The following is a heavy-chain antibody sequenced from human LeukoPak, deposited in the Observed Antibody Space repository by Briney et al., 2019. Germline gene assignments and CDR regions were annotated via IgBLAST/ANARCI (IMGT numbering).Heavy chain of an antibody. CDR2: IIPIFGTA. CDR1: GGTFSSYA. Sequence: SVKVSCEASGGTFSSYAISWVRQAPGQGLEWMGGIIPIFGTANYAQKFQGRVTITADESTSTAYMELSSLRSEDTAVYYCARDHFQHEALWYFDLWGRGTLVTVSS. J-gene: IGHJ2*01. D-gene: IGHD3-3*02. CDR3: ARDHFQHEALWYFDL. V-gene: IGHV1-69*01.